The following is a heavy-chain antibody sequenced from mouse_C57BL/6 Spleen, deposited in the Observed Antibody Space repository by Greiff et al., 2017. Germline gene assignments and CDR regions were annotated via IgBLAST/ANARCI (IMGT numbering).Heavy chain of an antibody. J-gene: IGHJ4*01. CDR3: ARWGYYGSSDYYAMDY. V-gene: IGHV1-9*01. CDR2: ILPGSGST. D-gene: IGHD1-1*01. CDR1: GYTFTGYW. Sequence: QVQLQQSGAELMKPGASVKLSCKATGYTFTGYWIEWVKQRPGHGLEWIGEILPGSGSTNYNEKFKGKATFTADTSSNTAYMQLSSLTTEDSAIYYCARWGYYGSSDYYAMDYWGKGTSVTVSS.